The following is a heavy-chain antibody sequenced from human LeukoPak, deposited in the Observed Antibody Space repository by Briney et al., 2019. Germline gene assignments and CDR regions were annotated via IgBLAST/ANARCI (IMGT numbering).Heavy chain of an antibody. V-gene: IGHV3-23*01. CDR3: ARDTYGSDY. D-gene: IGHD3-10*01. Sequence: PGGSLRLSCAASGFTFSRYAMSWARQAPGKGLEWVSGISGSGDSTYYADPVKGRFTISRDNSKNTLYLQMNSLRAEDTAVYYCARDTYGSDYWGQGTLVTVSS. J-gene: IGHJ4*02. CDR2: ISGSGDST. CDR1: GFTFSRYA.